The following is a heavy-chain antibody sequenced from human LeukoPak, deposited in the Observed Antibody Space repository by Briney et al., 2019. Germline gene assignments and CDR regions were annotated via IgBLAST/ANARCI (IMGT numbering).Heavy chain of an antibody. Sequence: GGSLRLSCAASGFTFSNAWMSWVRQAPGKGLEWVGRIKSKTDGGTTDYAAPVKGRFTISRDDSKNTLYLQVNSLKTEDTAVYYCTTVFVWFGELFSHYWGQGTLVTVSS. CDR2: IKSKTDGGTT. D-gene: IGHD3-10*01. CDR3: TTVFVWFGELFSHY. CDR1: GFTFSNAW. V-gene: IGHV3-15*01. J-gene: IGHJ4*02.